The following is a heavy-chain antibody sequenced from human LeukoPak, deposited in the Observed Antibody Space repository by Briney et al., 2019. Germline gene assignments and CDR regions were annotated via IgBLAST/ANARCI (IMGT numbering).Heavy chain of an antibody. J-gene: IGHJ4*02. Sequence: SEALSLTCAVYGGSFSGYYWSWLRQPPGKGLEWIGEINHSGSTSYNPSLKSRVTISVDTSKNQFSLKLSSVTAADTAVYYCARGGDVDTAMGDFDYWGQGTLVTVSS. V-gene: IGHV4-34*01. CDR3: ARGGDVDTAMGDFDY. CDR1: GGSFSGYY. D-gene: IGHD5-18*01. CDR2: INHSGST.